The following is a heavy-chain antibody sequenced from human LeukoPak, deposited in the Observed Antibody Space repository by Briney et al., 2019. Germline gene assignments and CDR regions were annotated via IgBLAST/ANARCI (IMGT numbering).Heavy chain of an antibody. V-gene: IGHV3-64D*06. CDR2: IRENGGNT. CDR3: VRDLFGMDV. Sequence: PGGSLRLSCSASGFTFSSLSMHWVRPAPGKGLELVSTIRENGGNTYYTGSLEGRSTVSRDDSQNMLYLQMSDLRPEDTAIYYCVRDLFGMDVWGQGTTVTVSS. CDR1: GFTFSSLS. J-gene: IGHJ6*02.